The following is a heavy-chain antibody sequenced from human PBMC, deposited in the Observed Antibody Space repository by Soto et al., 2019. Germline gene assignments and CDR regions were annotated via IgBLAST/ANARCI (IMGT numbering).Heavy chain of an antibody. CDR1: GGSISSGGYY. CDR3: ACFFESSGHNWFVP. V-gene: IGHV4-31*03. Sequence: SETLSLTCTVSGGSISSGGYYWSWIRQHPGKGLEWIGYIYYSGSTYYNPSLKSRVTISVDTSKNQFSLKLSPVTAADTAVYYCACFFESSGHNWFVPSGPATLVTV. CDR2: IYYSGST. D-gene: IGHD3-22*01. J-gene: IGHJ5*02.